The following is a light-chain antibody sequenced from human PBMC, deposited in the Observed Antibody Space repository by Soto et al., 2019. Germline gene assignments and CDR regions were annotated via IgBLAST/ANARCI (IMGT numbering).Light chain of an antibody. CDR1: QSISSY. CDR3: QQSYSTLFT. CDR2: AAS. J-gene: IGKJ1*01. Sequence: DIQMTQSPSSLSASVGDRVTITCRASQSISSYLNWYQQKPGKATKLLIYAASSLQSGVPSRFTGGGSGTDFTLTISSLQPEDVATYYCQQSYSTLFTFGQGTKVEIK. V-gene: IGKV1-39*01.